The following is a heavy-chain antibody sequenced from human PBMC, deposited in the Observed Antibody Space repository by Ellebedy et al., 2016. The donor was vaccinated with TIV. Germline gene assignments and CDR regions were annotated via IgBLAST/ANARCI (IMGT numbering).Heavy chain of an antibody. V-gene: IGHV1-3*01. CDR1: GYTFSNYA. CDR3: ARDRRAGTPPFLQY. D-gene: IGHD1-1*01. Sequence: ASVKVSXXASGYTFSNYAIHWVRQAPGKRLEWMGWINGENGNTKSSQKFQGRVTFTRDTSASTAYMEVSSLRSEDTAVYYCARDRRAGTPPFLQYWGQGTLVTVHS. CDR2: INGENGNT. J-gene: IGHJ1*01.